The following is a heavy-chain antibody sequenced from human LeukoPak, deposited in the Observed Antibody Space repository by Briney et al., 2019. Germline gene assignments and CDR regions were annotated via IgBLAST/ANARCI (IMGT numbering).Heavy chain of an antibody. CDR2: IRYDGSNK. D-gene: IGHD3-22*01. V-gene: IGHV3-30*02. J-gene: IGHJ4*02. Sequence: PGGSLRLSCAASGFTFNSYGMHWVRQAPGKGLEWVAFIRYDGSNKYYADSVKGRFIISRDNSKNTLYLQMNSLRAEDTAVYYCAKGGYYGSNRPLEGHYFDYWGQGTLVTVSS. CDR1: GFTFNSYG. CDR3: AKGGYYGSNRPLEGHYFDY.